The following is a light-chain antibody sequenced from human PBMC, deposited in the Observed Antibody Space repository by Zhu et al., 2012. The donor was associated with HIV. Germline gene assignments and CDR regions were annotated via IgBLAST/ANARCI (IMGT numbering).Light chain of an antibody. CDR2: STS. CDR1: HGVGSS. V-gene: IGKV3D-15*01. CDR3: QQYNTWRPLS. J-gene: IGKJ4*01. Sequence: EIVLTQSPGTLSLSPGGRATLSCRASHGVGSSLAWYQQKPGQPPRLLVFSTSTRADGIPVRFSGSGSGTEFTLTIDSLQSEDFAVYFCQQYNTWRPLSFGGGTKVEMK.